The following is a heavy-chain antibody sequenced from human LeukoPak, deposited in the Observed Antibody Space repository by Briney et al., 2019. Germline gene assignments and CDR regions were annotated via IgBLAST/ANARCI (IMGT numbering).Heavy chain of an antibody. J-gene: IGHJ5*02. CDR3: ARVLSGTTDWFDP. CDR1: GFTFSSYS. D-gene: IGHD1-1*01. V-gene: IGHV3-21*01. Sequence: PGGSLRLSCAASGFTFSSYSMNWVRQAPGKGLEWVSSISSSSSYIYYADSVKGRFTISRGNAKNSLYLQMNSLRAEHTAVYYYARVLSGTTDWFDPWGQGTLVTVSS. CDR2: ISSSSSYI.